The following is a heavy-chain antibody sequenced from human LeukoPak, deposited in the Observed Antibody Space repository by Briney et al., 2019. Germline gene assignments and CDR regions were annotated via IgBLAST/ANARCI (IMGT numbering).Heavy chain of an antibody. CDR3: AELGITMIGGV. CDR1: EFTFSSYE. D-gene: IGHD3-10*02. CDR2: ISSSGSTI. V-gene: IGHV3-48*03. J-gene: IGHJ6*04. Sequence: PGGSLRLSCAASEFTFSSYEMNWVRQAPGKGLEWVSYISSSGSTIYYADSVKGRFTIPRDNAKNSLYLQMNSLRAEDTAVYYCAELGITMIGGVWGKGTTVTISS.